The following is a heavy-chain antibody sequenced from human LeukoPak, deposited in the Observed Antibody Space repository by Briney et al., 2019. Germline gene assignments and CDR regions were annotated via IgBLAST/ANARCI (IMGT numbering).Heavy chain of an antibody. D-gene: IGHD3-22*01. CDR3: AKLSYYDSSGPIDY. V-gene: IGHV3-30*02. J-gene: IGHJ4*02. CDR2: IRYDGSKK. Sequence: GGSLRLSCAASGFTFSSYGMHWVRQAPGKGLEWVAFIRYDGSKKYYADSVKGRFTISRDNSKNTLYLQMNSLRAEDTAVYYCAKLSYYDSSGPIDYWGQGTLVTAS. CDR1: GFTFSSYG.